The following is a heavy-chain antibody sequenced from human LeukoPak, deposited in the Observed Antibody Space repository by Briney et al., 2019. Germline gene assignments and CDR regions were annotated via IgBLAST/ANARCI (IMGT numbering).Heavy chain of an antibody. CDR1: GYTFTSYD. CDR3: ATEYGSGSYDAFDI. J-gene: IGHJ3*02. CDR2: MNPNSGNT. V-gene: IGHV1-8*01. Sequence: ASVKVSCKASGYTFTSYDINWVRQATGQGLEWMGWMNPNSGNTGYAQKFQGRVTMTEDTSTDTAYMELSSLRSEDTAVYYCATEYGSGSYDAFDIWGQGTMVTVSS. D-gene: IGHD3-10*01.